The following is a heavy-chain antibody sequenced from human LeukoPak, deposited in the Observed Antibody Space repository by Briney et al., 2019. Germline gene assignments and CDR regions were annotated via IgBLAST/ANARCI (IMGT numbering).Heavy chain of an antibody. V-gene: IGHV4-39*01. CDR1: GGSISSSSYY. Sequence: SETLSLTCTVSGGSISSSSYYWGWIRQPPGKGLEWIGSIYYSGSTYYNPSLKSRVTISIDTSKNQFSLKLTSVTAADTAVYYCARQYWGSGSSLDYWGQGTLVTVSS. CDR2: IYYSGST. J-gene: IGHJ4*02. CDR3: ARQYWGSGSSLDY. D-gene: IGHD3-10*01.